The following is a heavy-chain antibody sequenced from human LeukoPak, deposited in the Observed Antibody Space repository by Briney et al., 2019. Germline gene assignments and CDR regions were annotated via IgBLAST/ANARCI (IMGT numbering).Heavy chain of an antibody. Sequence: GGSLRLSCAASGFTFSSYSMNWVRQAPGKGLEWVSSISSSSSYIYYADSVKGRFTISRDNAKNSLNLQMNSLRAEDTAVYYCARDLWEHPDAFDIWGQGTMVTVSS. CDR1: GFTFSSYS. CDR2: ISSSSSYI. V-gene: IGHV3-21*01. CDR3: ARDLWEHPDAFDI. D-gene: IGHD1-26*01. J-gene: IGHJ3*02.